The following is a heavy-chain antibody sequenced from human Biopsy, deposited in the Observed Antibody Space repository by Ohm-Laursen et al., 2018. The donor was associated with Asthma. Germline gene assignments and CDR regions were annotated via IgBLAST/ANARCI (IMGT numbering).Heavy chain of an antibody. V-gene: IGHV4-34*01. Sequence: SQTLSLTWDVYPGSFSGFFWTRIRQSPGKGLEWIGETNERGVTNNNPSLKSRVIISIDTYWNRVSLKLTSVTAAGTAVYYCARGPELDVWGQGTTVTVSS. CDR2: TNERGVT. J-gene: IGHJ6*02. CDR1: PGSFSGFF. CDR3: ARGPELDV.